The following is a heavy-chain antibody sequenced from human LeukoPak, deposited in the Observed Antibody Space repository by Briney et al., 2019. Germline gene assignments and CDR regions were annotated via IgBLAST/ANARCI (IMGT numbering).Heavy chain of an antibody. Sequence: SETLSLTCAVYGGSFSGYYWSWIRQPPGKGLEWIGEINHSGSTNCNPSLKSRVTISVDTSRNQFSLKLSSVTAADTAVYYCARLTTGSGFDPWGQGTLVTVSS. CDR3: ARLTTGSGFDP. V-gene: IGHV4-34*01. CDR1: GGSFSGYY. J-gene: IGHJ5*02. D-gene: IGHD4-17*01. CDR2: INHSGST.